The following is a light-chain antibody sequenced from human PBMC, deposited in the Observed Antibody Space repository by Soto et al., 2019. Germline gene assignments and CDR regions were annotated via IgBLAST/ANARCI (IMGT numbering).Light chain of an antibody. Sequence: DIVMTQSPLSLPVTPGEPASISCRSSQSLLHSNGYNYLDWYLQNPGQSPQLLVYLCSNRAAGVPDRFSGSGSGTDFTLKISRVEAEDVGFYYCMQALQTPYTFGQGTKLEIK. V-gene: IGKV2-28*01. J-gene: IGKJ2*01. CDR1: QSLLHSNGYNY. CDR3: MQALQTPYT. CDR2: LCS.